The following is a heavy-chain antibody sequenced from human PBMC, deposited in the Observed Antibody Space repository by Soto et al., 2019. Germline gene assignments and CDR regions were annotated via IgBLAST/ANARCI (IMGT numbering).Heavy chain of an antibody. D-gene: IGHD3-16*01. CDR2: IKSDGSST. V-gene: IGHV3-74*01. CDR1: GFTFTSYW. CDR3: AGGGRGGFGY. J-gene: IGHJ4*02. Sequence: EVQLVESGGGLVPPGGSLRLSCAASGFTFTSYWMHWVRQAPGTGLVWVSRIKSDGSSTNYADSVKGRFTISRGNAKNTVYLKMNSLRAEDTAVYFCAGGGRGGFGYCGQGSLVTVSS.